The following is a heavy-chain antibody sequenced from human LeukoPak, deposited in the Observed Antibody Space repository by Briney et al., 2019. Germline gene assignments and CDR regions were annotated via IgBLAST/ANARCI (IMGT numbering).Heavy chain of an antibody. Sequence: SETLSLTCAVYGGSFSGYYWSWIRQPPGKGLEWIGEINHSGSTNYNPSLKSRVTISVDTSKNQFSLKLSSVTAADTAVYYCASPWGLRADYWGQGALVTVSS. V-gene: IGHV4-34*01. CDR2: INHSGST. CDR3: ASPWGLRADY. D-gene: IGHD3-16*01. CDR1: GGSFSGYY. J-gene: IGHJ4*02.